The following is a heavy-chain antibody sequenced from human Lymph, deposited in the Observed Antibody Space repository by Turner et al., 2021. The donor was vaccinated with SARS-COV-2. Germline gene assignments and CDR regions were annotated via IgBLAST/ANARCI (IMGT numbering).Heavy chain of an antibody. Sequence: EVQMVENGGGLIQPGGSLRLSCEDSGIIVSMNYMNWVRQAPGKGLEWVSVIYSGGTTYYADSVKCRFTISRDNSKNTLYLQMNSLRVEDTAVYYCARDLGTYGMDVWGQGTTVTVSS. CDR3: ARDLGTYGMDV. D-gene: IGHD6-13*01. CDR2: IYSGGTT. J-gene: IGHJ6*02. CDR1: GIIVSMNY. V-gene: IGHV3-53*02.